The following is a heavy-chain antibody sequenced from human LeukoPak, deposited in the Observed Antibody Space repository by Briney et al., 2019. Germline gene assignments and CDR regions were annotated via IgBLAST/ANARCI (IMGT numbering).Heavy chain of an antibody. Sequence: PGGSLRLSCAASGFTFRNHAIYWVRRAPGKGLEWVSGISGSGGDTYFADSVKGRFTISRDHSKNTVFLQMDSLRAEDTAVYYCAKTTAGNSSGRYPGWPVDYWGQGTLVTVSS. V-gene: IGHV3-23*01. CDR1: GFTFRNHA. J-gene: IGHJ4*02. CDR3: AKTTAGNSSGRYPGWPVDY. CDR2: ISGSGGDT. D-gene: IGHD6-19*01.